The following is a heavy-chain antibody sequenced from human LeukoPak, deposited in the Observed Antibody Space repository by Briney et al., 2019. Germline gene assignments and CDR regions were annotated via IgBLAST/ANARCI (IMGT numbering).Heavy chain of an antibody. V-gene: IGHV1-2*02. CDR1: GYTFTGYY. Sequence: GASVKVSCKASGYTFTGYYIHWVRQAPGQGLEWMGWINPNSGGTNYAQKFQGRVTMTRDTSISTAYMELSRLRSDDTAVYYCAREIAREDIVVVPAAEGDYWGQGTLVTVSS. CDR2: INPNSGGT. CDR3: AREIAREDIVVVPAAEGDY. D-gene: IGHD2-2*01. J-gene: IGHJ4*02.